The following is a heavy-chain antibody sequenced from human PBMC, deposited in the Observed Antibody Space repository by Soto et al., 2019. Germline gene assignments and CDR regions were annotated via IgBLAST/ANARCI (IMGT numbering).Heavy chain of an antibody. Sequence: GGSLRLSCAASGFTFSTFAMNWVRQAPGKGLEWVSGITGGSGFTFYADSVEGRFTISRDDSENTLFLQMSSLRAEDTAKYYCAKSGPTNYFDFWGQGTLVTVSS. D-gene: IGHD1-26*01. V-gene: IGHV3-23*01. CDR1: GFTFSTFA. J-gene: IGHJ4*02. CDR3: AKSGPTNYFDF. CDR2: ITGGSGFT.